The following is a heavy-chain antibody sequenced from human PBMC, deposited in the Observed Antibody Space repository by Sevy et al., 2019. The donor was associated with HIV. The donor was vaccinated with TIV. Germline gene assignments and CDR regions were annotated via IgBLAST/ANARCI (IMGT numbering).Heavy chain of an antibody. J-gene: IGHJ4*02. Sequence: ASVKVSCKASGDTFTNNYIHWVRQAPGQGLEWMGMVDPRAGNTPYGQKFQARVTMTRDTSTSILYMDLSSLRCEDTAVYYCVRAGPDQHFGSWGQRTLVTVSS. V-gene: IGHV1-46*01. CDR2: VDPRAGNT. D-gene: IGHD2-8*02. CDR1: GDTFTNNY. CDR3: VRAGPDQHFGS.